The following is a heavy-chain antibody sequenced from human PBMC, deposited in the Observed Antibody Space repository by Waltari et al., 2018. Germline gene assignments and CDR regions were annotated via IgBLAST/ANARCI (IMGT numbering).Heavy chain of an antibody. CDR1: GGSISSSSHY. Sequence: QLQLQESGPGLVKPSETVSLTCTVSGGSISSSSHYWGWIRQPPGKGLEWICSIYYTGSTYYSSSFQSRVTVSVDTSKNQFSLTLRSVTAADTAVYYCARHFSSGWTYYYGLDVWGQGTTVTVSS. D-gene: IGHD6-19*01. J-gene: IGHJ6*02. CDR2: IYYTGST. V-gene: IGHV4-39*01. CDR3: ARHFSSGWTYYYGLDV.